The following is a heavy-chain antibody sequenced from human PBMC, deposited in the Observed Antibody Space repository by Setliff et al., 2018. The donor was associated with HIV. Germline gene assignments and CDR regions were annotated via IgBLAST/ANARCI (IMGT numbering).Heavy chain of an antibody. V-gene: IGHV3-23*01. CDR3: AYGSGSWNY. CDR1: GFTFSSYA. Sequence: GESLKISCAASGFTFSSYAMNWVRQAPGKGLEWVSTISGSGGNTYYTDSVKGRFTISRDNSKNTLYLQMNSLRADDTAVYYCAYGSGSWNYWGQGTLVTVSS. CDR2: ISGSGGNT. D-gene: IGHD3-10*01. J-gene: IGHJ4*02.